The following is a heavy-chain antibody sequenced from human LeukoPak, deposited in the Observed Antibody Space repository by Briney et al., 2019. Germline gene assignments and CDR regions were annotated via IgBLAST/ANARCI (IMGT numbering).Heavy chain of an antibody. J-gene: IGHJ4*02. CDR1: GFTFSSYG. Sequence: GGSLRLSCAASGFTFSSYGMHWVRQAPGKGLEWVAVIWYDGSNKYYADSVKGRFTISRDNSKNTLYLQMNSLRAEDTAVYYCARDACSSSSFYFDYWGQGTLVTVSS. CDR3: ARDACSSSSFYFDY. CDR2: IWYDGSNK. D-gene: IGHD2-2*01. V-gene: IGHV3-33*01.